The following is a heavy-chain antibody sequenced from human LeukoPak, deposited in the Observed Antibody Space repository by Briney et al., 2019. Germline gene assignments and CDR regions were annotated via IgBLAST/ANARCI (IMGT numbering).Heavy chain of an antibody. Sequence: GGSLRLSCTASGFTFGDYATSWVRQAPGKGLEWVGFIRSKAYGGTTEYAASVKGRFTISRDDSKSIAFLQMNSLKTEDTAVYYCSRGVLRGIMPYYFDYWGQGTLVTVSS. CDR3: SRGVLRGIMPYYFDY. CDR2: IRSKAYGGTT. V-gene: IGHV3-49*04. CDR1: GFTFGDYA. J-gene: IGHJ4*02. D-gene: IGHD3-10*01.